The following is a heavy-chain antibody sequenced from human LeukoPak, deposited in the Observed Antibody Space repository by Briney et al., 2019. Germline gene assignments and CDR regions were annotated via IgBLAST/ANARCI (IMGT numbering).Heavy chain of an antibody. Sequence: GGSLRLSCAASGFTVSSNYMSWVRQAPGKGLEWVSVIYSGGSTYYADSVKGRFTISRDNSKNTLYLQMNSQRAEDTAVYYCAREFMGDSSGKPDYWGQGTLVTVSS. J-gene: IGHJ4*02. CDR2: IYSGGST. V-gene: IGHV3-53*01. CDR1: GFTVSSNY. D-gene: IGHD3-22*01. CDR3: AREFMGDSSGKPDY.